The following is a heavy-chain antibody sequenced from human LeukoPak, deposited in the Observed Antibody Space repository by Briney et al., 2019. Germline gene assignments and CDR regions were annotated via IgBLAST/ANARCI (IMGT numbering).Heavy chain of an antibody. CDR2: ISSGGGST. J-gene: IGHJ4*02. D-gene: IGHD6-13*01. V-gene: IGHV3-23*01. CDR3: AKSPGYSSSWYDY. Sequence: HPGGSLRLSCAASGFTFSNYAMSWVRQAPGKGLEWASAISSGGGSTYYADSVKGRFTISRDNSKNTLYLQMNSLRAEDTAVYYCAKSPGYSSSWYDYWGQGTLVTVSS. CDR1: GFTFSNYA.